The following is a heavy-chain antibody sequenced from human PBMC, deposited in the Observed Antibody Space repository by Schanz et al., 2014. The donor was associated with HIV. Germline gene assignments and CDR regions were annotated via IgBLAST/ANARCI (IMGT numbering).Heavy chain of an antibody. J-gene: IGHJ4*02. Sequence: EGQLVESGGGLVQPGGSLRLSCVASGFTFNNYAMTWVRQAPGKGLEWVSSISESGGRSYYADSVNGRFTISRDNSKNTLYLQMTTLRTEDTAVYYCAKPEYDSRGNSQSHFDSWGQGTLVTVSS. V-gene: IGHV3-23*04. CDR3: AKPEYDSRGNSQSHFDS. D-gene: IGHD3-22*01. CDR2: ISESGGRS. CDR1: GFTFNNYA.